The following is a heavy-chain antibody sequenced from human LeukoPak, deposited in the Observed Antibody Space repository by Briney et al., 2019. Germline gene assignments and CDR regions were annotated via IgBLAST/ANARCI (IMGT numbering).Heavy chain of an antibody. V-gene: IGHV3-15*01. CDR1: GFTFSSYG. D-gene: IGHD1-26*01. J-gene: IGHJ4*02. Sequence: GGSLRLSCAASGFTFSSYGMHWVRQAPGKGLEWIGLFKSKTNGGTTDYAAPVKGRFTMSRDDSKNTLYLQMNSLKTEDTAMYYCTTEYSGSFSNWGQGILVTVSS. CDR2: FKSKTNGGTT. CDR3: TTEYSGSFSN.